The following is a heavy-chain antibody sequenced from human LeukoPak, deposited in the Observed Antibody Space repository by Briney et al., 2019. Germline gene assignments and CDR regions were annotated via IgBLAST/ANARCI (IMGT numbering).Heavy chain of an antibody. CDR2: ISGSGGST. CDR1: GFTFSSYA. D-gene: IGHD2/OR15-2a*01. V-gene: IGHV3-23*01. Sequence: GASLRLSCAASGFTFSSYAMSWVRQAPGKGLECVSAISGSGGSTYYADSVKGRFTISRDNSKNTLYLQMNSLRAEDTAVYYCASRMYYFDYWGQGTLVTVSS. J-gene: IGHJ4*02. CDR3: ASRMYYFDY.